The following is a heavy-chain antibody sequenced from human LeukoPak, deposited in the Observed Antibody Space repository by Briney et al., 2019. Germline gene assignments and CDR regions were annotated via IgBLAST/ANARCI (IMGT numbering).Heavy chain of an antibody. CDR2: INWNSDNI. D-gene: IGHD4-17*01. J-gene: IGHJ4*02. CDR3: AKDWAATVRGTDY. Sequence: PGGSLRLSGAASGFTFDDYAMHWVRQAPGKGLEWVSGINWNSDNIGYADSVKGRFTISRDNAKNSLYLQMNSLRAEDTALYYCAKDWAATVRGTDYWGQGTLVTVSS. V-gene: IGHV3-9*01. CDR1: GFTFDDYA.